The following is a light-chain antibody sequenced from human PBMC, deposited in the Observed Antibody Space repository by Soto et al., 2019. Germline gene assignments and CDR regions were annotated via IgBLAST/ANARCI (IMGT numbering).Light chain of an antibody. J-gene: IGKJ1*01. V-gene: IGKV1-39*01. CDR1: QNINTY. CDR3: QLSQSTQLM. CDR2: AAS. Sequence: DIQMTQSPSSLSASVGDRVTITCRASQNINTYLNWYQQKPGKAPKLLIYAASALRSGVPSRFSGSGSGTDFTLTISSLQHEDCATYYCQLSQSTQLMLGQGTKVDIK.